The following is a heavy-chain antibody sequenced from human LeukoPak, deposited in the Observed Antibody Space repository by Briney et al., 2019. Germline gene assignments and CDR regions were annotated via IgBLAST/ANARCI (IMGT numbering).Heavy chain of an antibody. J-gene: IGHJ4*02. CDR3: ARADTYWYSSSWYYLDY. CDR2: INHSGST. V-gene: IGHV4-34*01. D-gene: IGHD6-13*01. Sequence: SEPLSLTFAVYGGSFSGYYWSWIRQPPGKGLEWIGEINHSGSTNYNPSLKSRVTISVDTSKNQFSLKLSSVTAADTAVYYCARADTYWYSSSWYYLDYWGQGTLVTVSS. CDR1: GGSFSGYY.